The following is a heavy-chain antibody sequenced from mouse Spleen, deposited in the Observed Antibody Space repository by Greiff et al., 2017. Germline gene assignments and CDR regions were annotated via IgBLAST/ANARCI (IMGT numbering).Heavy chain of an antibody. J-gene: IGHJ2*01. D-gene: IGHD2-1*01. CDR3: ARLPYGNFYFDY. CDR1: GYSITSDYA. Sequence: EVMLVESGPGLVKPSQSLSLTCTVTGYSITSDYAWNWIRQFPGNKLEWMGYISYSGSTSYNPSLKSRIPITRDTSKNQFFLQLNAVTTEDTATYYCARLPYGNFYFDYWGQGTTLTVSS. V-gene: IGHV3-2*02. CDR2: ISYSGST.